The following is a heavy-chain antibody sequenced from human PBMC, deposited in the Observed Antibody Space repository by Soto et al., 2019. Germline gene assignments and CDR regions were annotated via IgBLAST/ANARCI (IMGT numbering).Heavy chain of an antibody. D-gene: IGHD2-2*01. CDR3: AKTYCSSTSCGLYYYYYGMDV. V-gene: IGHV3-23*01. CDR2: ISGSGGST. Sequence: GTLRLSCAASGFTFSSYAMSWVRQAPGKGLEWVSAISGSGGSTYYADSVKGRFTISRDNSKNTLYLQMNSLRAEDTAVYYCAKTYCSSTSCGLYYYYYGMDVWGQGTTVTVSS. CDR1: GFTFSSYA. J-gene: IGHJ6*02.